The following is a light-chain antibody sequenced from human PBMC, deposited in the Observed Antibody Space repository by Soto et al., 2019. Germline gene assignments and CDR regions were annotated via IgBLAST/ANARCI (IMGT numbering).Light chain of an antibody. CDR1: RHVYINA. V-gene: IGKV3-20*01. J-gene: IGKJ3*01. CDR2: GAS. CDR3: QQYGATPFT. Sequence: VVLTQSPATLSLSPGERATLSCRASRHVYINALAWYQQKPGRTPTLLIFGASTRATDIPERCSGTGSGTEFSLPINGVEPEDSSVYYCQQYGATPFTFGPGTRVEI.